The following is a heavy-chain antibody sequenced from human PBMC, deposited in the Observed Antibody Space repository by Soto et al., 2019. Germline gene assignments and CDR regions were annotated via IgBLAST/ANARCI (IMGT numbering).Heavy chain of an antibody. CDR3: ARDLHDFWSGRRDYYGMDV. D-gene: IGHD3-3*01. CDR1: GGTFSSYA. J-gene: IGHJ6*02. V-gene: IGHV1-69*12. Sequence: QVQLVQSGAEVKKPGSSVKVSCKASGGTFSSYAISWVRQAPGQGLEWMGGIIPIFGTANYAQKFQGRVTITGDEPTSTAYMVLSSLRSEDTAVYYCARDLHDFWSGRRDYYGMDVWGQGTTVTVSS. CDR2: IIPIFGTA.